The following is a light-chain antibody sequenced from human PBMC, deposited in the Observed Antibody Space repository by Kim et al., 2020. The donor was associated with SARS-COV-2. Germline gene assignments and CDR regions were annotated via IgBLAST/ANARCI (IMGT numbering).Light chain of an antibody. V-gene: IGKV3-15*01. CDR1: QSVSST. CDR3: QQYNNWPPWT. Sequence: PGERAPLSCGASQSVSSTLAWDQQNPGQAPRLLIYGASTRATGIPARFSGSGSGTEFTLTISSLQSEDFAVYYCQQYNNWPPWTFGQGTKVDIK. J-gene: IGKJ1*01. CDR2: GAS.